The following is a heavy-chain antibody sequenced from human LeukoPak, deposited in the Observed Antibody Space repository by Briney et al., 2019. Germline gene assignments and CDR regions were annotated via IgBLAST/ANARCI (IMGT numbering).Heavy chain of an antibody. V-gene: IGHV1-8*01. CDR1: GYTFSSYD. CDR3: ARRVGSGWPVQH. J-gene: IGHJ1*01. Sequence: ASVKVSCKASGYTFSSYDVNWVRQATGQGLEWMGWMNPNSGNTGYAQKFQGRLNMTRNTSIDTAYMELSSLRSDDTAVYYCARRVGSGWPVQHWGQGTLVTVSS. D-gene: IGHD6-19*01. CDR2: MNPNSGNT.